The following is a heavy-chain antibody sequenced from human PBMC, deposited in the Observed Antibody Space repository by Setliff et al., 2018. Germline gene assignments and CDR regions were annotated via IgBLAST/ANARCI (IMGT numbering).Heavy chain of an antibody. J-gene: IGHJ4*02. V-gene: IGHV1-69*05. CDR3: ARASMVRGVTWLYYFDY. CDR1: GGTFSSYA. D-gene: IGHD3-10*01. Sequence: SVKVSCKASGGTFSSYAISWVRQAPGQGLEWMGGIIPIFGTANYAQKFQGRVTVTTDESTSTAYMELSSLRSEDTAVYYCARASMVRGVTWLYYFDYWGQGTLVTVSS. CDR2: IIPIFGTA.